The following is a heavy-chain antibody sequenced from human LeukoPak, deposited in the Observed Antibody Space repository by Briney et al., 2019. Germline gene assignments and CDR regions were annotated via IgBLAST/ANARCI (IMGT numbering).Heavy chain of an antibody. CDR3: ARRTGYSSSWYICDY. Sequence: GGSLRLSCAASGFTFSSYAMHWVRQAPGKGLEWVSVISGSGDSTYYADSVKGRFTISRDNSKNTLYLQMNSLRAEDTAVYYCARRTGYSSSWYICDYWGQGTLVTVSS. CDR2: ISGSGDST. CDR1: GFTFSSYA. J-gene: IGHJ4*02. V-gene: IGHV3-23*01. D-gene: IGHD6-13*01.